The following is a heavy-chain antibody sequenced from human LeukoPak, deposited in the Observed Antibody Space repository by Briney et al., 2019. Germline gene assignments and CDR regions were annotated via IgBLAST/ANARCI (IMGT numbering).Heavy chain of an antibody. D-gene: IGHD1/OR15-1a*01. V-gene: IGHV4-30-4*01. Sequence: PSETLSLTCTVSGGSISSGDYYWSWIRQPPGKGLERIGYIYYSGSTYYNPSLKSRVTISVDTSKNQFSLKLSSVTAADTAVYYGAREGIEEQTSPPSGMDVWGKGPRSPSPQ. J-gene: IGHJ6*04. CDR3: AREGIEEQTSPPSGMDV. CDR2: IYYSGST. CDR1: GGSISSGDYY.